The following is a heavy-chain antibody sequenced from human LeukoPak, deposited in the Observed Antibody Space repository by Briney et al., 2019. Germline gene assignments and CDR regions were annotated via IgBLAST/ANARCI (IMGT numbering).Heavy chain of an antibody. Sequence: ASVKVSCKASGYTFTGYYLHWVRQAPGQGLEWMGWINPNTGDTNYSQKFQGRVTMTRDTSISTAYMELSRLRYDDTAVYYCVRSGDGYKYNYWGQGTLVTVSS. D-gene: IGHD5-24*01. CDR3: VRSGDGYKYNY. J-gene: IGHJ4*02. CDR2: INPNTGDT. V-gene: IGHV1-2*02. CDR1: GYTFTGYY.